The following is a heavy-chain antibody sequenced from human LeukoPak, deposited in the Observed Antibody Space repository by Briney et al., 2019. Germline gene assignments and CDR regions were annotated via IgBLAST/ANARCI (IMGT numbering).Heavy chain of an antibody. J-gene: IGHJ4*02. Sequence: GGSLILSCAASGFTFSSNAMSWVRQAPGKGLEWVSTISGSGGSTYYADSVKGRFTISRDNSKNTLYLQMNSLRAEDTAVYYCASHSSSWYGFDHWGQGTLVTVSS. CDR3: ASHSSSWYGFDH. CDR2: ISGSGGST. V-gene: IGHV3-23*01. D-gene: IGHD6-13*01. CDR1: GFTFSSNA.